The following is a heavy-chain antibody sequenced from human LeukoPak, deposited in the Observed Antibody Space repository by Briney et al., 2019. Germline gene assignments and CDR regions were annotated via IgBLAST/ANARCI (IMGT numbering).Heavy chain of an antibody. CDR2: IYTSGST. CDR3: GGLPYYYGLEG. V-gene: IGHV4-4*07. J-gene: IGHJ6*01. D-gene: IGHD2-21*01. Sequence: SETLSLTCTVSGGSISSYYWSWIRQPAGKGLEWIGRIYTSGSTNYNPSLKSRVTMSVDTSKNQFSLKLSSVTGGGKGGDYLGGLPYYYGLEGLGQG. CDR1: GGSISSYY.